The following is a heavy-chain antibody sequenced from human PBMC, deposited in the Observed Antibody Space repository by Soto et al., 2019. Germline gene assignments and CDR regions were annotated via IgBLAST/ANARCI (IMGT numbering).Heavy chain of an antibody. CDR1: GYTFSNYG. CDR3: ARVVPGAEAWFGP. J-gene: IGHJ5*02. V-gene: IGHV1-18*01. CDR2: ISLYSDGT. D-gene: IGHD2-2*01. Sequence: ASVKVSFKTSGYTFSNYGITWVRQAPGQPLEWLGWISLYSDGTNYAQKFQGRVSMTTDTSTTTAYMELRSLRSDDTAVYYCARVVPGAEAWFGPWGPGTLVTVSS.